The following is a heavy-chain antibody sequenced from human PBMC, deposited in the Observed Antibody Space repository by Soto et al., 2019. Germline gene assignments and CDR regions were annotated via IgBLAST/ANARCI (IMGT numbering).Heavy chain of an antibody. J-gene: IGHJ4*02. CDR2: INPNSGGT. CDR3: ARDASSSWSPTYYFDY. Sequence: ASVKVSCKASGYTSTGYYMHWVRQAPGQGLEWMGWINPNSGGTNYAQKFQGWVTMTRDTSISTAYMELSRLRSDDTAVYYYARDASSSWSPTYYFDYWGQGTLVTVSS. V-gene: IGHV1-2*04. CDR1: GYTSTGYY. D-gene: IGHD6-13*01.